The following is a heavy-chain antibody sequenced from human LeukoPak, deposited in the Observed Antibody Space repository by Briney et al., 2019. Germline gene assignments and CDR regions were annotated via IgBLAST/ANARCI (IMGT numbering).Heavy chain of an antibody. J-gene: IGHJ4*02. D-gene: IGHD3-16*01. CDR3: IRDLFDDYSLDY. V-gene: IGHV3-21*01. Sequence: GGSLRLSCAASGFTFSSYSMNWVRQAPGKGLEWVSSINSDSSLMYYAESVKGRFTISRDNARNSLYLQMSSLRVEDTAVYYCIRDLFDDYSLDYWGQGALVTVSS. CDR2: INSDSSLM. CDR1: GFTFSSYS.